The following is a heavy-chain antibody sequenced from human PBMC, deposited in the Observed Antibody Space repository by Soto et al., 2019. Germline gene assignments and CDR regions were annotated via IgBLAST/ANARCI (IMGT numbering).Heavy chain of an antibody. D-gene: IGHD1-26*01. CDR3: VRDRRRTGVLTWGRSGIMDV. CDR2: IKEDGNEK. J-gene: IGHJ6*04. Sequence: EVQLVESGGGLVQPGGSLRLSCAASDFALAAHWRIWVRQAPGKGLEWVANIKEDGNEKYLVDSVKGRFTISRDNAKNLMYLQMNSLRDEDTAVHYCVRDRRRTGVLTWGRSGIMDVWGKGTTVTVSS. CDR1: DFALAAHW. V-gene: IGHV3-7*01.